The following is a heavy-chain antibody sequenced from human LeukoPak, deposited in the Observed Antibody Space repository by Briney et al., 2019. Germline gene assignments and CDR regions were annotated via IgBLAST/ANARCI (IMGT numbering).Heavy chain of an antibody. CDR1: GYSISSGYY. CDR2: IYPTGST. Sequence: SETLPLTCTVSGYSISSGYYWGWIRQPPGKGLEWIGNIYPTGSTYYNPSLKSRVTISVDTSKNQFSLKVSSVSAADTAVYYCARAYSSSWYWNWFDPWGQGTLVTVSS. J-gene: IGHJ5*02. V-gene: IGHV4-38-2*02. D-gene: IGHD6-13*01. CDR3: ARAYSSSWYWNWFDP.